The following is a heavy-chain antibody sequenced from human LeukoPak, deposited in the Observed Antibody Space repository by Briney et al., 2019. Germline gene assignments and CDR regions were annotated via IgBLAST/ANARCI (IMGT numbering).Heavy chain of an antibody. D-gene: IGHD3-10*01. Sequence: ASVKVACKASGYTFNSHGISWVRQAPGQGLEWMGWISAYIGNTNYAQKLQGRVTMTTDTSTSTAYMELRSLRSDDTAVYYCAREVRPLLWFGELSGYYYYYMDVWGKGTTVTISS. CDR2: ISAYIGNT. CDR3: AREVRPLLWFGELSGYYYYYMDV. CDR1: GYTFNSHG. J-gene: IGHJ6*03. V-gene: IGHV1-18*01.